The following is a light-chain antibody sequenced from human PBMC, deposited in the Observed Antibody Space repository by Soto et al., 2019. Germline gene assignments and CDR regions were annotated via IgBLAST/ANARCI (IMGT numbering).Light chain of an antibody. J-gene: IGLJ1*01. V-gene: IGLV2-14*01. CDR2: DVS. Sequence: QSALTQPASASGSPGQSITISCTGTSSDVGGANYVSWYQQHPGKAPKLMIYDVSNRPSGVSTRFSGSKSGNTASLTISGLQAEDEADYYCSSHTTGSTYVFGTGTKLTVL. CDR3: SSHTTGSTYV. CDR1: SSDVGGANY.